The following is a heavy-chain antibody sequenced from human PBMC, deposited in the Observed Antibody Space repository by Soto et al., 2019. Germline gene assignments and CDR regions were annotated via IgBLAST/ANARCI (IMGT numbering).Heavy chain of an antibody. Sequence: ASVKVSCKASGGTFSSYSISWVRQAPVQGLEWMGGIIPIFGTANYAQKFQGRVTITADESTSTAYMELSSLRSEDTAVYYCARVGVYYDSSGYYYLYYFDYWGQGTLVTVSS. J-gene: IGHJ4*02. CDR2: IIPIFGTA. D-gene: IGHD3-22*01. CDR3: ARVGVYYDSSGYYYLYYFDY. CDR1: GGTFSSYS. V-gene: IGHV1-69*13.